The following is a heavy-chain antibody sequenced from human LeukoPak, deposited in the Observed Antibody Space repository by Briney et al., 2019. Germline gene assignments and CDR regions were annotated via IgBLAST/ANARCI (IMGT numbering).Heavy chain of an antibody. CDR3: ARGTYDILTGYWFDP. CDR1: GGSISSSSYY. Sequence: SETLSLTCTVSGGSISSSSYYWGWIRQPPGKGLEWIGSIYYSGSTYYNPSLKSRVTISVDTSKNQFSLKLSSVTAADTAVYYCARGTYDILTGYWFDPWGQGTLVTVFS. D-gene: IGHD3-9*01. CDR2: IYYSGST. V-gene: IGHV4-39*01. J-gene: IGHJ5*02.